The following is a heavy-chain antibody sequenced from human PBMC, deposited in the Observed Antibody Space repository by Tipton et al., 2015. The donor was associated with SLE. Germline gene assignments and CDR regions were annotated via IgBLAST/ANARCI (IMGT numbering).Heavy chain of an antibody. CDR1: GGSISSYY. J-gene: IGHJ6*02. CDR3: ASGDYYYYGMDV. CDR2: IYDSGST. D-gene: IGHD3-10*01. V-gene: IGHV4-59*01. Sequence: TLSLTCTVSGGSISSYYWSWIRQPPGKGLEWIGYIYDSGSTNYNPSLKSRVTISVDTSKNQFSLKLSSVTAADTAVYYCASGDYYYYGMDVWGQGTTVTVSS.